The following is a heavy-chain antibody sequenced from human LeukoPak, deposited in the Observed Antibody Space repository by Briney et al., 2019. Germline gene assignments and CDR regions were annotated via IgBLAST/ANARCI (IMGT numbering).Heavy chain of an antibody. V-gene: IGHV4-59*12. J-gene: IGHJ4*02. D-gene: IGHD1-26*01. CDR1: GGSISSYY. CDR2: IYYGGST. CDR3: ARAAGRDTTSGLDFDY. Sequence: SETLSLTCTVSGGSISSYYWSWIRQPPGKGLEWIGYIYYGGSTNYNPSLKSRVTISVDTSKNQFSLKLSSVTAADTAVYYCARAAGRDTTSGLDFDYWGQGILVTVSS.